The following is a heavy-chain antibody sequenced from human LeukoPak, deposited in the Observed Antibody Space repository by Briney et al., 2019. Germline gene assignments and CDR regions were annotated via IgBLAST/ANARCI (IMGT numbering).Heavy chain of an antibody. V-gene: IGHV4-4*09. CDR2: IYTSGST. D-gene: IGHD4-11*01. CDR1: NGSISSYY. CDR3: ANYIRSVHYYMDV. J-gene: IGHJ6*03. Sequence: SSETLSLTCTVSNGSISSYYWSWIRQPAGKGLEWIGYIYTSGSTNFNPSLRSRVAMSIDTSKNQFSLKVYSVTAADTAVYYCANYIRSVHYYMDVWGKGTTVIVSS.